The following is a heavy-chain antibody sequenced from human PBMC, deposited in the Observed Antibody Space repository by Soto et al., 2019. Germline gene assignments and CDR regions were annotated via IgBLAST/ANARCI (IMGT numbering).Heavy chain of an antibody. Sequence: SVKVSCKASGGTFSSYAISWVRQAPGQGLEWMGGIIPIFGTANYAQKFQGRVTMTTDTSTSTAYMELRSLRSDDTAVYYCARGDYYGSGSYYLGPFDPWGQGTLVTVSS. D-gene: IGHD3-10*01. CDR1: GGTFSSYA. V-gene: IGHV1-69*05. CDR3: ARGDYYGSGSYYLGPFDP. J-gene: IGHJ5*02. CDR2: IIPIFGTA.